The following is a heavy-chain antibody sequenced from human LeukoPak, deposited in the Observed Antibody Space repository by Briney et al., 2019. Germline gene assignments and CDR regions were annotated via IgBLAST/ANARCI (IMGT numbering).Heavy chain of an antibody. V-gene: IGHV4-39*01. CDR3: ARHLGWSLRSDAFDI. CDR2: IYYSGNT. CDR1: GGSISRSPYY. Sequence: TSETLSLTCTVSGGSISRSPYYWGWIRQPPGKGLEWTGSIYYSGNTYYSPSLKSRVTISLDTSKNQFSLKLSSVTAADTAVFYCARHLGWSLRSDAFDIWGQGTMVTVSS. D-gene: IGHD2-21*01. J-gene: IGHJ3*02.